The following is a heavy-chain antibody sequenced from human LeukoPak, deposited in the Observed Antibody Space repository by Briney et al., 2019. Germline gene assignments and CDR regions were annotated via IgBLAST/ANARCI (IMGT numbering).Heavy chain of an antibody. CDR3: ARDAYSSSWYWFNP. CDR2: IYYSGST. V-gene: IGHV4-39*07. CDR1: GGSISSSSYY. Sequence: SETLSLTCTVSGGSISSSSYYWGWIRQPPGKGLEWIGSIYYSGSTYYNPSLKSRVTISVDTSKNQFSLKLSSVTAADTAVYYCARDAYSSSWYWFNPWGQGTLVTVSS. J-gene: IGHJ5*02. D-gene: IGHD6-13*01.